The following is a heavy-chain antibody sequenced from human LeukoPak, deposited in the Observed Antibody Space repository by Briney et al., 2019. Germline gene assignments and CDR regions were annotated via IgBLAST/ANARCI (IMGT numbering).Heavy chain of an antibody. Sequence: SETLSLTCTVSGYSISSGYYWGWIRQPPGKGLDWIGSIYHSGSTYYNPSLKSRVTISVDTSKNQFSLKLSSVTAADTAVYYCARGSKKTYYYDSSGYMAFDIWGQGTMVTVSS. CDR3: ARGSKKTYYYDSSGYMAFDI. CDR1: GYSISSGYY. V-gene: IGHV4-38-2*02. J-gene: IGHJ3*02. D-gene: IGHD3-22*01. CDR2: IYHSGST.